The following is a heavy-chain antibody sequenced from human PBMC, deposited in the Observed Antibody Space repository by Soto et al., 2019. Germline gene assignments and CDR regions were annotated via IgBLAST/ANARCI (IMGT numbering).Heavy chain of an antibody. CDR3: ARDNLDCSSTSCYGSPDYSYGMDV. CDR1: GGSISSGDYY. CDR2: IYYSGST. D-gene: IGHD2-2*01. J-gene: IGHJ6*02. V-gene: IGHV4-30-4*01. Sequence: PSETLSLTCTVSGGSISSGDYYWSWIRQPPGKGLEGIGYIYYSGSTYYNPSLKSRVTISVDTSKNQFSLKLSSVTAADTAVYYCARDNLDCSSTSCYGSPDYSYGMDVWGQGTTVTVSS.